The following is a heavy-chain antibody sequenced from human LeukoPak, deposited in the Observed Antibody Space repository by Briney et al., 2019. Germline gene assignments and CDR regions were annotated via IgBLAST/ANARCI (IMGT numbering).Heavy chain of an antibody. CDR3: ARRVWGGWYYFDY. CDR2: IKQDGSEK. D-gene: IGHD6-19*01. V-gene: IGHV3-7*01. J-gene: IGHJ4*02. Sequence: GGSLRLSCAASGFTFSSYWMSWVRQAPGKGLEWVANIKQDGSEKYYVDSVKGRFTISRDNAKNSLYLQMNSLRAEDTAVYYCARRVWGGWYYFDYWGQGTLVTVSP. CDR1: GFTFSSYW.